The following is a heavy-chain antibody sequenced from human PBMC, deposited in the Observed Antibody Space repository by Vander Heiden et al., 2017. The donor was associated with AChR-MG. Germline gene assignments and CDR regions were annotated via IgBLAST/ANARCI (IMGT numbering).Heavy chain of an antibody. D-gene: IGHD5-12*01. CDR1: GLTVSSYA. CDR3: ARATDVEMATGHDY. Sequence: QVQLVESGGGVVQPGRSLRPSCAASGLTVSSYAMHWVRQAPGKGLEWVAVISYDGSNKYYADSVKGRFTISRDNSKNTLYLQMNSLRAEDTAVYYCARATDVEMATGHDYWGQGTLVTVSS. V-gene: IGHV3-30-3*01. J-gene: IGHJ4*02. CDR2: ISYDGSNK.